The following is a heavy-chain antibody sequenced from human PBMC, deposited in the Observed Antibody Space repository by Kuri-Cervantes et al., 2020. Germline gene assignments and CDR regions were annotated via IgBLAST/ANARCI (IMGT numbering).Heavy chain of an antibody. V-gene: IGHV1-2*04. CDR2: INPNSGGT. CDR1: GYTFTSYG. D-gene: IGHD3-22*01. CDR3: ASSYDSSGYIFGY. Sequence: ASVRVSCKASGYTFTSYGISWVRQAPGQGLEWMGWINPNSGGTNYAQKFQGWVTMTRDTSISTAYMELSRLRSDDTAVYYCASSYDSSGYIFGYWGQGTLVTVSS. J-gene: IGHJ4*02.